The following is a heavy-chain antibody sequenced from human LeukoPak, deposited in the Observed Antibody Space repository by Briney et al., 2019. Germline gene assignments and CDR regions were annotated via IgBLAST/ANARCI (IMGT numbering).Heavy chain of an antibody. D-gene: IGHD2-2*01. V-gene: IGHV3-23*01. CDR2: ISDSGDGT. CDR3: ATAFCISTSCIYYYFAL. Sequence: PGGSLRLSCAASGFTFSSYAMSWVRQAPGKGLEWVSTISDSGDGTYYADSVKGRFTISRDNDRNTLYLQMNSLRAEHTAVYYCATAFCISTSCIYYYFALWGRGTLVTVSS. J-gene: IGHJ2*01. CDR1: GFTFSSYA.